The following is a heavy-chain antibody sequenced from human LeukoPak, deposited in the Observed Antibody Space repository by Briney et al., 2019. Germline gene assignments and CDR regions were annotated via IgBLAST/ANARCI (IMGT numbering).Heavy chain of an antibody. Sequence: SETLSLSCTVSGGSISSYYWSWIRQPPGKGLKWIGYIYYSGSTNYNPSLKSRVTISVDTSKNQFSLKLSSVTAADTAVYYCARFDSSGYYYARDAFDIWGQGTMVTVSS. D-gene: IGHD3-22*01. CDR1: GGSISSYY. CDR3: ARFDSSGYYYARDAFDI. J-gene: IGHJ3*02. V-gene: IGHV4-59*08. CDR2: IYYSGST.